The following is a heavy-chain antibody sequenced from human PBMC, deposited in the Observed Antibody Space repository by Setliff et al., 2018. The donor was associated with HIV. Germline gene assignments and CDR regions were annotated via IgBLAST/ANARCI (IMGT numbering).Heavy chain of an antibody. CDR3: ARSPGVDTNMAFDY. Sequence: SETLSLTCTVSGGSIRSYYWSWIRQSPGKGLEWIGYVFYNGDTAYNPSLKSRLTISVDTSKSQFSLKLTSVTAADTAVYYCARSPGVDTNMAFDYWGRGTLVTVSS. CDR2: VFYNGDT. CDR1: GGSIRSYY. J-gene: IGHJ4*02. V-gene: IGHV4-59*08. D-gene: IGHD5-18*01.